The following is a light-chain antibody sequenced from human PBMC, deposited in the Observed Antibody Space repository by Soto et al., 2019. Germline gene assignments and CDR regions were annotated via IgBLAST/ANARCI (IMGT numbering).Light chain of an antibody. V-gene: IGKV3-11*01. CDR1: QSVGSF. CDR3: QQRNSWPPTFT. CDR2: DTS. Sequence: EIVLTQSPATLSLSPGARATLSCRASQSVGSFLAWYQQKPGQAPRLLIYDTSIRATGIPARFSGSGSGTDFTRTISSLEPEDFAVYYCQQRNSWPPTFTLCQGTRLEIK. J-gene: IGKJ5*01.